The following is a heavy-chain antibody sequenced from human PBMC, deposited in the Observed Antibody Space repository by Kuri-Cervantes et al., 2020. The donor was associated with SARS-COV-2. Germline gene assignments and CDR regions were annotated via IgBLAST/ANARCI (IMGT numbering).Heavy chain of an antibody. CDR1: GFTLSSYN. V-gene: IGHV3-21*01. Sequence: GGSLRLSCAASGFTLSSYNMNWVRQAPGKGLQWVSFISSSYIFYADSVTGRFTISRDNAKNSVYLQTNSLSVEDTAVYYCARDRGVEWYYMDVWGKGTTVTVSS. D-gene: IGHD3-10*01. CDR3: ARDRGVEWYYMDV. J-gene: IGHJ6*03. CDR2: ISSSYI.